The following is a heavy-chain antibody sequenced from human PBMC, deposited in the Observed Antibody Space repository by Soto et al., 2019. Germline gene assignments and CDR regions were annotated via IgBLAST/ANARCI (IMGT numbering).Heavy chain of an antibody. CDR3: ARDYSGSESPVDY. D-gene: IGHD3-10*01. Sequence: GGSLRLSCAASGFTFSTYSMNWVRQAPGNGLEWVSYISSSSRYTYYADSAKGRFTISRDNAKNSLYLQLNSLRADDTAVYYCARDYSGSESPVDYWGQGTLVTVSS. CDR1: GFTFSTYS. J-gene: IGHJ4*02. V-gene: IGHV3-21*01. CDR2: ISSSSRYT.